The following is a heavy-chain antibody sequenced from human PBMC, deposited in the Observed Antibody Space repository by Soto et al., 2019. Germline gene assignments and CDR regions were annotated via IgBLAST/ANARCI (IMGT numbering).Heavy chain of an antibody. J-gene: IGHJ4*02. CDR3: ACIAAAGALFDY. CDR1: GGTFSSYA. D-gene: IGHD6-13*01. V-gene: IGHV1-69*12. Sequence: QVQLVQSGAEVKKPGSSVKVSCKASGGTFSSYAISWVRQAPGQGLEWMGGIIPIFGTANYAQKFQGRVTITADESTSPAYMELSSLRSEDAGVYYCACIAAAGALFDYWGQGTLVTVSS. CDR2: IIPIFGTA.